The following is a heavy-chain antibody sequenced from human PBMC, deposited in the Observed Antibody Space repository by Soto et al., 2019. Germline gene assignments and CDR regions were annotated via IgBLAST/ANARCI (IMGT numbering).Heavy chain of an antibody. CDR1: GFTFVYYW. D-gene: IGHD1-26*01. CDR3: ARGDRGAFDL. V-gene: IGHV3-74*01. CDR2: IYSDGTRT. J-gene: IGHJ3*01. Sequence: EVHLVESGGGLVQPWESLRLSCGASGFTFVYYWMHWVRQAPGKGLVWVSRIYSDGTRTTYPDSVKGRFTISRDNAKNAVSAQMKSLRADATAVYYCARGDRGAFDLWGQGTVGTVSS.